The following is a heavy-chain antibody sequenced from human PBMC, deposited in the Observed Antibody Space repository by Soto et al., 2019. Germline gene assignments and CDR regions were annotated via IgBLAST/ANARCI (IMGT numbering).Heavy chain of an antibody. J-gene: IGHJ4*02. V-gene: IGHV4-30-2*01. CDR3: ASAFGSSGYR. CDR1: GGSISSGGYS. Sequence: QLQLQESGSGLVKPSQTLSLTCAVSGGSISSGGYSWSWIRQPPGKGLEWIGYIYHSGSTYYNPSRKSRVTIAVDRSKNQFSLKLSSVTAADTAVYYCASAFGSSGYRWGQGTLVTVSS. D-gene: IGHD3-22*01. CDR2: IYHSGST.